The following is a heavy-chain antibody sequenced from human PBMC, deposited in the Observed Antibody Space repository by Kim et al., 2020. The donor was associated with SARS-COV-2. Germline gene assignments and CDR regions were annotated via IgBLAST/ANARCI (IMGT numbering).Heavy chain of an antibody. D-gene: IGHD5-12*01. Sequence: DSVKGRFTISRDNAKNSLYLQMNSLRAEDTAVYYCARDLEGGVATGTFDYWGQGTLVPVSS. J-gene: IGHJ4*02. V-gene: IGHV3-21*01. CDR3: ARDLEGGVATGTFDY.